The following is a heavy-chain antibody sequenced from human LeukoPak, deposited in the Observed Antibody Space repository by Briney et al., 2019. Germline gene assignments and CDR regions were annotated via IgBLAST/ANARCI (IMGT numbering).Heavy chain of an antibody. J-gene: IGHJ5*02. CDR2: FDPEDGET. D-gene: IGHD5-18*01. Sequence: GASVKVSCKVSGYTLTELSMHWVRQAPGKGLEWMGGFDPEDGETIYAQKFQGRVTMTEDTSTDTAYMELSSLRSEDTAVYYCATAHSPNGYSYGYVEDNWFDPWGQGTLVTVSS. CDR1: GYTLTELS. CDR3: ATAHSPNGYSYGYVEDNWFDP. V-gene: IGHV1-24*01.